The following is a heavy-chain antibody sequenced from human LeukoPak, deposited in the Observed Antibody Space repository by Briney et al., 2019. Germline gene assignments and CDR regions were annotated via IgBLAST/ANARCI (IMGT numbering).Heavy chain of an antibody. J-gene: IGHJ4*02. V-gene: IGHV4-59*01. CDR3: ARHYAGPYYLDY. CDR1: GGSINSYY. CDR2: IYYSGST. D-gene: IGHD3-16*01. Sequence: SETLSLTCTVSGGSINSYYWSWIRQPPGKGLEWIGYIYYSGSTNYNPSLKSRVTISVDTSKNQFSLKLSSVTAADTAVYYCARHYAGPYYLDYWGQGTLVTVSS.